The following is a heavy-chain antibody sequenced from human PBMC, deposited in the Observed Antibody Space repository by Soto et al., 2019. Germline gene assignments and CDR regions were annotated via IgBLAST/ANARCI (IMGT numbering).Heavy chain of an antibody. Sequence: ASVKVSCKASGGTFSSYTISWVRQAPGQGLEWMGRIIPILGIANYAQKFQGRVTITADKSTSTAYMELSSLRSEDTAVYYCARAYYDILTGYSRYFDYWGQGTLVTVSS. J-gene: IGHJ4*02. D-gene: IGHD3-9*01. CDR1: GGTFSSYT. V-gene: IGHV1-69*02. CDR3: ARAYYDILTGYSRYFDY. CDR2: IIPILGIA.